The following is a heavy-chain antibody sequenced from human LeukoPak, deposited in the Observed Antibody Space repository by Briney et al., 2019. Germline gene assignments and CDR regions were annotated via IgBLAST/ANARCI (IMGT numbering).Heavy chain of an antibody. Sequence: GGSLRLSCAASGFTFSSYGMHWVRQAPGKGLEWVAVISYDGSNKYYADSVKGRFTISRDNSKNTLYLQMNSLRAEDTAVYYCARSGEGATTWLYFDYWGQGTLVTVSS. V-gene: IGHV3-30*03. J-gene: IGHJ4*02. CDR1: GFTFSSYG. D-gene: IGHD1-26*01. CDR3: ARSGEGATTWLYFDY. CDR2: ISYDGSNK.